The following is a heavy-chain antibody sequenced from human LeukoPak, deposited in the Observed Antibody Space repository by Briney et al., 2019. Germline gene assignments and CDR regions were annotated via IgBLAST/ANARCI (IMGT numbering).Heavy chain of an antibody. CDR2: ISSSSSYI. D-gene: IGHD3-3*01. Sequence: PGGSLRLSCAASGFTFSSYSMNWVRQAPGKGLEWVSSISSSSSYIYYADSVKGRFTISRDNAKNSLYLQMNSLRAEDTAVYYCARGGTFGVDISDYWGQGTLVTVSS. CDR1: GFTFSSYS. CDR3: ARGGTFGVDISDY. J-gene: IGHJ4*02. V-gene: IGHV3-21*01.